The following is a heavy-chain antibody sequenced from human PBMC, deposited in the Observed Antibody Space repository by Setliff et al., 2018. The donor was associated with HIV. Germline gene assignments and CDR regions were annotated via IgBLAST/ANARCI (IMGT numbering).Heavy chain of an antibody. J-gene: IGHJ4*02. CDR1: GGTFSGYA. CDR2: IIPIFGTA. Sequence: SVKVSCKASGGTFSGYAISWVRQAPGQGLELMGGIIPIFGTANYAQKFQGRVTMTADTSISAAYMELTSLRSDDTAVYYCARETVATIYRVFYFDHWGQGTLVTVSS. CDR3: ARETVATIYRVFYFDH. V-gene: IGHV1-69*06. D-gene: IGHD5-12*01.